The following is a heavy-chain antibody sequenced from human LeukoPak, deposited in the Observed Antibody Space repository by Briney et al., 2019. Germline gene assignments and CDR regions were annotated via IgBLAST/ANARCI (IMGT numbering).Heavy chain of an antibody. D-gene: IGHD4-17*01. CDR1: GFTFSSYA. Sequence: GGSLRLSCAASGFTFSSYAMSWVRQAPGKGLEWVATISGSGGSTYFADSVKGRCTISRDNSKNTLFLQMNSLGADDTAIYYCANKEAYGASNYWGQGTLVTVSS. CDR2: ISGSGGST. CDR3: ANKEAYGASNY. V-gene: IGHV3-23*01. J-gene: IGHJ4*02.